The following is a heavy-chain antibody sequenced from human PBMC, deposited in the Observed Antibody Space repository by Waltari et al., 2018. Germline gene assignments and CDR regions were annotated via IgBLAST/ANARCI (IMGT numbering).Heavy chain of an antibody. J-gene: IGHJ3*02. CDR1: GGSISSGGYS. CDR3: ASGQMATKSPPYAFDI. V-gene: IGHV4-30-2*01. CDR2: IYHSGST. D-gene: IGHD5-12*01. Sequence: QLQLQESGSGLVKPSQTLSLTCAVSGGSISSGGYSWSWIRQPPGKGLEWIGYIYHSGSTYYNPSLKSRVTISVDRSKNQFSLKLSSVTAADTAVYYCASGQMATKSPPYAFDIWGQGTMVTVSS.